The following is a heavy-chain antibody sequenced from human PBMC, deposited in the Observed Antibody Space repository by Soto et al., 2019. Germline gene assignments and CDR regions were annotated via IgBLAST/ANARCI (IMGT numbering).Heavy chain of an antibody. Sequence: PSETLSLTCTVSGGSISSGDYYWSWIRQPPGKGLEWIGYIYYSGSTYYNPSLKSRVTISVDTSKNQFSLKLSSVTAADTAVYYCATGYSSSWYWFDPWRQGTLVTVS. D-gene: IGHD6-13*01. CDR2: IYYSGST. J-gene: IGHJ5*02. CDR3: ATGYSSSWYWFDP. CDR1: GGSISSGDYY. V-gene: IGHV4-30-4*01.